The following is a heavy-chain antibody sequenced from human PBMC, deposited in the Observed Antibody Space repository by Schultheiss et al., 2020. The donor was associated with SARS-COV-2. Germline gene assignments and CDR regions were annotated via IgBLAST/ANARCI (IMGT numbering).Heavy chain of an antibody. J-gene: IGHJ4*02. Sequence: GGSLRLSCAASGFTFSSYSMNWVRQAPGEGLQWVSAISGSGGSTYYADSVKGRFTISRDNSKNTLYLQMNSLRAEDTAVYYCARVYCSSTSCYYYFDYWGQGTLVTVSS. CDR2: ISGSGGST. CDR3: ARVYCSSTSCYYYFDY. D-gene: IGHD2-2*01. CDR1: GFTFSSYS. V-gene: IGHV3-23*01.